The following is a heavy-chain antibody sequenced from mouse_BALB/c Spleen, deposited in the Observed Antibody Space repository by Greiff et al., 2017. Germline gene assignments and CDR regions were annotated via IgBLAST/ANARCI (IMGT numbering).Heavy chain of an antibody. CDR1: GYTFTDYV. D-gene: IGHD4-1*01. J-gene: IGHJ1*01. V-gene: IGHV1-77*01. Sequence: VQLVESGPELVKPGASVKMSCKASGYTFTDYVISWVKQRTGQGLEWIGEIYPGSGSTYYNEKFKGKATLTADKSSNTAYMQLSSLTSEDSAVYFCARDWDDGYFDVWGAGTTVTVSS. CDR3: ARDWDDGYFDV. CDR2: IYPGSGST.